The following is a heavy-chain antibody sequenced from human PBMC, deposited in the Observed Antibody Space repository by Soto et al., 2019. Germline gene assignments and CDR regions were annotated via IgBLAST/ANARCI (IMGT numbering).Heavy chain of an antibody. CDR2: ISGSGGST. CDR3: AKDLVVGSAFDI. D-gene: IGHD2-15*01. Sequence: PGGSLRLSCAASGFTFSEYAMTWVRQAPGKGLEWVSAISGSGGSTYYADSVKGRFTISRDNSKNTLYLQMNSLRAEDTAVYYCAKDLVVGSAFDIWGQGTMVTVSS. J-gene: IGHJ3*02. V-gene: IGHV3-23*01. CDR1: GFTFSEYA.